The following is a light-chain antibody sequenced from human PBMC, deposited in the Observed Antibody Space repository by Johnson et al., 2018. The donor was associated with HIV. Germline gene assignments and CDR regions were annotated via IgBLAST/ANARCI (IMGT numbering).Light chain of an antibody. V-gene: IGLV1-51*01. CDR3: GTWDSSLSTYYV. CDR1: SSNIGNNY. Sequence: VLTQPPSVSAAPGQKVTISCSGSSSNIGNNYVSWYQQFPGTAPKLLIYDNNKRPSGIPDRFSGSKSGTSATLGITGLQTGDEADYYCGTWDSSLSTYYVFGTGTKVTVL. J-gene: IGLJ1*01. CDR2: DNN.